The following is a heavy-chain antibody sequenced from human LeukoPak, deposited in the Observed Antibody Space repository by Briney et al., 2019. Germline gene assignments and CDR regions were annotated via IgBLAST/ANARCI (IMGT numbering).Heavy chain of an antibody. J-gene: IGHJ3*02. CDR1: GGSFSGYY. Sequence: SETLSLTCAVYGGSFSGYYWSWIRQPPGKGLEWIGEINHSGSTNYNPSLKSRVTISVDTSKNQFSLKLSSVTAADTAVYYCATNAGAAAFDSLDMWGQGTMVTVSS. CDR2: INHSGST. V-gene: IGHV4-34*01. CDR3: ATNAGAAAFDSLDM. D-gene: IGHD6-13*01.